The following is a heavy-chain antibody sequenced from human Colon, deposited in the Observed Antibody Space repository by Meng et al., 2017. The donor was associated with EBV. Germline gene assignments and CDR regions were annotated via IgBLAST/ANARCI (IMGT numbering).Heavy chain of an antibody. D-gene: IGHD3-3*01. J-gene: IGHJ5*02. V-gene: IGHV3-74*01. CDR2: VKPDGTST. CDR1: GFTFSTYW. CDR3: VRDRPSWT. Sequence: AQVVGSGGGSVQPGGSLGLPCAASGFTFSTYWMHWVRQVPGKGLIWVSRVKPDGTSTYYADSVRGRFTISRDNAKNTVYLQMNTLRAEDTAVYYCVRDRPSWTWGQGTLVTVSS.